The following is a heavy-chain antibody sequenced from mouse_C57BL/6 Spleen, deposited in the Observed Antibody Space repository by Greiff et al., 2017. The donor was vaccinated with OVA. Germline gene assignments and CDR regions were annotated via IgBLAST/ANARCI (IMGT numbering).Heavy chain of an antibody. CDR1: GFTFSDYG. J-gene: IGHJ1*03. Sequence: EVNVVESGGGLVQPGGSLKLSCAASGFTFSDYGMAWVRQAPRKGPEWVAFISNLAYSIYYADTVTGRFTISRENAKNTLYLEMSSLRSEDTAMYYCARHYGGYFDVWGTGTTVTVSS. D-gene: IGHD1-1*02. CDR3: ARHYGGYFDV. V-gene: IGHV5-15*01. CDR2: ISNLAYSI.